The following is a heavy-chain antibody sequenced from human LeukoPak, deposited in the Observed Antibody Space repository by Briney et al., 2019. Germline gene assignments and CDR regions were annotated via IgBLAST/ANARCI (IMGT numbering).Heavy chain of an antibody. CDR1: GFTFSSYW. CDR2: IKQDGSEK. D-gene: IGHD6-13*01. V-gene: IGHV3-7*01. Sequence: GGSLRLSCAASGFTFSSYWMSWVRQAPGKGLEWVANIKQDGSEKYYVDSVKGRFTISRDNAKNSLYLQMNSPRAEDTAVYYCASASRQQLVYFQHWGQGTLVTVSS. J-gene: IGHJ1*01. CDR3: ASASRQQLVYFQH.